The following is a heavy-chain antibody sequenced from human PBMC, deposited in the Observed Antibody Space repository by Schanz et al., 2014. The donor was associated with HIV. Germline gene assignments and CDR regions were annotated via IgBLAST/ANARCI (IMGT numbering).Heavy chain of an antibody. CDR3: AKDQGYDFWSGYYNYYGMDV. D-gene: IGHD3-3*01. V-gene: IGHV3-30*18. CDR2: IWYDGSNK. Sequence: QVQLVESGGDVVQPGRSLRLSCAASGFTFRSYGMHWVRQAPGKGLEWVAVIWYDGSNKYYADSVKGRFTISRDNSKNTLYLQMNSLRAEDTAVYYCAKDQGYDFWSGYYNYYGMDVWGQGTTVTVSS. CDR1: GFTFRSYG. J-gene: IGHJ6*02.